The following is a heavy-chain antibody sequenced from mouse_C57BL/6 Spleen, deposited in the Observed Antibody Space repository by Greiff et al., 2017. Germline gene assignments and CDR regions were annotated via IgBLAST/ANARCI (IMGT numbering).Heavy chain of an antibody. CDR1: GFNIKDDY. CDR3: TRGGKEFAY. Sequence: VQLQQSGAELVRPGASAKLSCTASGFNIKDDYMHWVKQRPEQGLEWIGWIDPENGDTDYASKFQGKATITADTSSNTAYLQLSSLTSEDTAVYYCTRGGKEFAYWGQGTLVTVSA. J-gene: IGHJ3*01. CDR2: IDPENGDT. V-gene: IGHV14-4*01.